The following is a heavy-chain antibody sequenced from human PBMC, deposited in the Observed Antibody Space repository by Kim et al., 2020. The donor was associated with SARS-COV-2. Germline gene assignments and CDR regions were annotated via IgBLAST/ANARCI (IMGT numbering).Heavy chain of an antibody. J-gene: IGHJ6*02. CDR1: GFTFSSYW. D-gene: IGHD6-19*01. Sequence: GGSLRLSCAASGFTFSSYWMSWVRQAPGKGLEWVANIKQDGSEKYYVDSVKGRFTISRDNAKNSLYLQMNSLRAEDTAVYYCARVPGWSSGRKRDYYYYGMDVWGQGTTVTVSS. CDR2: IKQDGSEK. V-gene: IGHV3-7*01. CDR3: ARVPGWSSGRKRDYYYYGMDV.